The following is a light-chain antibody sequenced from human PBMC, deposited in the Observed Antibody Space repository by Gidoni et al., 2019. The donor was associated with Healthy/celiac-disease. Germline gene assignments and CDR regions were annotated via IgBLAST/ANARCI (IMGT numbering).Light chain of an antibody. J-gene: IGKJ2*01. CDR2: GAS. Sequence: EIVLTQSPVTLSLSPGERATLPCRASQSVSSSYLAWYQQKPGQAPSLLIYGASSRATGIPDRFRGSGSGTDFTLTISRLEPDDFAVYYCQQYGSSPRTFGQGTKLETK. CDR1: QSVSSSY. CDR3: QQYGSSPRT. V-gene: IGKV3-20*01.